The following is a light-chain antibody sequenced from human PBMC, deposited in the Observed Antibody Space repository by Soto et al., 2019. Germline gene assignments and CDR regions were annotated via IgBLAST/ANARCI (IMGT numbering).Light chain of an antibody. V-gene: IGLV2-23*01. CDR3: LSYAGSSTPA. CDR2: EGT. Sequence: QAPLIQPAWVSGSPGQSNPLSCTGTISDVVIYDLVSWYQHHPGKAPKLMIYEGTKLPSGVSNRFSGSKSGNTASLTISGLQAEDEADYYCLSYAGSSTPAFGSGTKVTVL. CDR1: ISDVVIYDL. J-gene: IGLJ1*01.